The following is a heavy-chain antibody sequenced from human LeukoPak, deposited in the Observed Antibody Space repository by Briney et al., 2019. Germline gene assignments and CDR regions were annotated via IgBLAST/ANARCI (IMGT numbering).Heavy chain of an antibody. CDR3: ASSRLTWEYGSGSYGFDY. V-gene: IGHV1-69*01. J-gene: IGHJ4*02. Sequence: SVKVSCKASGGTFSSYAISWVRQAPGQGLEWMGGIIPIFGTANYAQKFQGRVTITADESTSTAYMELSSLRSADTAVYYCASSRLTWEYGSGSYGFDYWGQGTLVTVSS. CDR1: GGTFSSYA. CDR2: IIPIFGTA. D-gene: IGHD3-10*01.